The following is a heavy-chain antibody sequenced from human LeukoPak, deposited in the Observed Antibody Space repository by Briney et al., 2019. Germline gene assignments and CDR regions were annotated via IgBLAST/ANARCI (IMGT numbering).Heavy chain of an antibody. CDR3: ARDRLERYYYDSSGYYPWYFDY. CDR1: GYTFTGYY. V-gene: IGHV1-2*02. CDR2: INPNSGGT. D-gene: IGHD3-22*01. J-gene: IGHJ4*02. Sequence: ASVKVSCKASGYTFTGYYMHWVRQAPGQGLEWMGWINPNSGGTNYAQKFQGRVTMTRDTSISTAYMELSRLRSDDTAVYYCARDRLERYYYDSSGYYPWYFDYWGQGTLVTVSS.